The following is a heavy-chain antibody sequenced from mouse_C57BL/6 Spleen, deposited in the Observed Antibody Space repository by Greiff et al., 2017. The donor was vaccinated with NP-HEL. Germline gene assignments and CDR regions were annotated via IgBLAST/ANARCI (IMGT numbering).Heavy chain of an antibody. CDR1: GYTFTDYY. Sequence: EVQLQQSGPVLVKPGASVKMSCKASGYTFTDYYMNWVKQSHGKSLEWIGVINPYNGGTSYNQKFKGKATLTVDKSSSTAYMELNSLTSEYSAVYYCARSPFYDYDGNWGQGTLVTVAA. CDR3: ARSPFYDYDGN. V-gene: IGHV1-19*01. CDR2: INPYNGGT. J-gene: IGHJ3*01. D-gene: IGHD2-4*01.